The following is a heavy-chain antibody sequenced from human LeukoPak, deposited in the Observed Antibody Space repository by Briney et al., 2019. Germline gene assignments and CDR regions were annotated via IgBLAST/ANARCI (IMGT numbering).Heavy chain of an antibody. CDR3: ATGSQIREADY. CDR1: GFTFSDYY. D-gene: IGHD3-10*01. V-gene: IGHV3-11*01. J-gene: IGHJ4*02. CDR2: ISGSGNYI. Sequence: PGGSLRLSCAASGFTFSDYYTSWIRQAPGKGLEWVSYISGSGNYINYVDSVKGRFTISRDNAKNSLYLQMNSLRAEDTAVYYCATGSQIREADYWGQGTLVTVSS.